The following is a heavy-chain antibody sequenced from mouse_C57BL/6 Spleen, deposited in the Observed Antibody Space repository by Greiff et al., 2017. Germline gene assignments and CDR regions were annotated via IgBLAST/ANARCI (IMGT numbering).Heavy chain of an antibody. J-gene: IGHJ4*01. CDR1: GYTFTDYY. V-gene: IGHV1-26*01. CDR3: ASGYYSNYDAMDY. D-gene: IGHD2-5*01. Sequence: EVQLQQSGPELVKPGASVKISCKASGYTFTDYYMNWVKQSHGKSLEWIGDINPNNGGTSYNQKFKGKATLTVDKSSSTAYMELRSLTSEDSAVYYCASGYYSNYDAMDYWGRGTSVTVSS. CDR2: INPNNGGT.